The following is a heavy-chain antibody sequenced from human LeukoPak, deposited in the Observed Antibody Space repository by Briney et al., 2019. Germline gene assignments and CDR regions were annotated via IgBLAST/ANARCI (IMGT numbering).Heavy chain of an antibody. Sequence: PGGSLRLSCAASGFSLTTYPMNWVRQAPGKGLEWVSYISSSGSTIYYADSVKGRFTISRDNAKNSLYLQMNSLRAEDTAVYYCARTMGYCSSTSCYRRYAFDIWGQGTMVTVSS. CDR3: ARTMGYCSSTSCYRRYAFDI. CDR2: ISSSGSTI. J-gene: IGHJ3*02. CDR1: GFSLTTYP. V-gene: IGHV3-48*03. D-gene: IGHD2-2*02.